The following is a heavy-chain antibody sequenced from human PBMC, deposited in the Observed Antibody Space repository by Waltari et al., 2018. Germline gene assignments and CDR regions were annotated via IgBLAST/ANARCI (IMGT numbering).Heavy chain of an antibody. V-gene: IGHV3-7*01. J-gene: IGHJ6*03. Sequence: EVQLVESGGGLVQPGGSLRLSCAASGFTFSTYWMTWVRQAPGKGLEWVANIKEDGSEKYYVDSVKVRFTISRDNAKSSLSLQMNSLRAEDTAVYYCARDESQSSGSYWGNYYYYYMDVWGKGTTVTVSS. CDR3: ARDESQSSGSYWGNYYYYYMDV. CDR2: IKEDGSEK. CDR1: GFTFSTYW. D-gene: IGHD1-26*01.